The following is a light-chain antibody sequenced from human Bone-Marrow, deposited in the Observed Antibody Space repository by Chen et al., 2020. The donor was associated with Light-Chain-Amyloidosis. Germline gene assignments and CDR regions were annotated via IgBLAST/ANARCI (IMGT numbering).Light chain of an antibody. CDR3: QSADSSGSHV. CDR2: EDS. CDR1: VLPKQY. V-gene: IGLV3-25*03. J-gene: IGLJ1*01. Sequence: SYELTPPPSVSVSPGQTARITCFGEVLPKQYAYWYQQKPGQAPLLVIYEDSERPSGIPDRFSGSSSGTTVTLTISGVQAEDEADYYCQSADSSGSHVFGTGTKVTVL.